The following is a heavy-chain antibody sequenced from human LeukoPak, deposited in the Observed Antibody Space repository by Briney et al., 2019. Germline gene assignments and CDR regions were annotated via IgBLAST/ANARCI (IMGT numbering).Heavy chain of an antibody. CDR2: IYYSGST. Sequence: SETLSLTCTVSAGSISSYYWSWIRQPPGKGLEWIGYIYYSGSTNYNPSLKSRVTISVDTSKNQFSLKLSSVTAADTAVYYCARAGDFYGDYGKDPFDYWGQGTLVTVSS. CDR1: AGSISSYY. D-gene: IGHD4-17*01. J-gene: IGHJ4*02. CDR3: ARAGDFYGDYGKDPFDY. V-gene: IGHV4-59*01.